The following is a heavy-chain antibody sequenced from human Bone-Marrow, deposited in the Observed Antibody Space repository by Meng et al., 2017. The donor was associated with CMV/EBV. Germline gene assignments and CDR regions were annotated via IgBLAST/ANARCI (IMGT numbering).Heavy chain of an antibody. CDR1: GFTFDDYA. V-gene: IGHV3-43D*03. D-gene: IGHD2-2*02. Sequence: GESLKISCAASGFTFDDYAMHWVRQAPGKGLEWVSLISWDGGSTYYADSVKGRFTISRDNSKNSLYLQMNSLRAEDTALYYCAKDGYCSSTSCYTWPLYYYYYGMDVWVQGTTVTVSS. CDR3: AKDGYCSSTSCYTWPLYYYYYGMDV. J-gene: IGHJ6*02. CDR2: ISWDGGST.